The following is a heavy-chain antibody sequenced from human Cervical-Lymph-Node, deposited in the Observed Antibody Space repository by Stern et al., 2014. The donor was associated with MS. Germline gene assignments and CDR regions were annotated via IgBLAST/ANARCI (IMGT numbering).Heavy chain of an antibody. J-gene: IGHJ4*02. D-gene: IGHD6-19*01. V-gene: IGHV1-69*01. CDR3: ARSYGAVAGTGSDY. Sequence: QLVQSGAEVKKPGSSVKVSCKASGGTFSSYDISWVRQAHGQGLEWMGGIIPIFGTANYAQKFQVRVTITADESTSTAYMELSSLRSEDTALYYCARSYGAVAGTGSDYWGQGTLVTVSS. CDR1: GGTFSSYD. CDR2: IIPIFGTA.